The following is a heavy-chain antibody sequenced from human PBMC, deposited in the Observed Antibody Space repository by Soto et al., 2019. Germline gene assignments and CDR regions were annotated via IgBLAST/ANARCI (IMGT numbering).Heavy chain of an antibody. CDR2: IIPIFGRG. V-gene: IGHV1-69*12. D-gene: IGHD5-18*01. J-gene: IGHJ6*02. CDR3: ARDGSTVETAMVSQYYYGMDV. Sequence: QVQLVQSGAEVRKPGSSVKVSCKVSGDSFISYAISWVRQAPGQGLEWMGGIIPIFGRGNYAQRFQGRVAITADESTSTVHMELSGLRSEDTAVWYCARDGSTVETAMVSQYYYGMDVWGQGTTVTVSS. CDR1: GDSFISYA.